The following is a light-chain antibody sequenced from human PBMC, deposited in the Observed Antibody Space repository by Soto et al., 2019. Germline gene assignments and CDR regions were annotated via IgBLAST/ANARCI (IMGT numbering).Light chain of an antibody. CDR3: QEYKSAT. J-gene: IGKJ2*01. CDR2: DAS. V-gene: IGKV1-5*01. Sequence: DIPMTQSPSTLSASVGDRVTITCRASQSISDWLAWYQQIPGRAPKLLIYDASTLQSGVPSRFSGSGSGTEFILTISSLQPDDSATYYCQEYKSATFGQGTKLQI. CDR1: QSISDW.